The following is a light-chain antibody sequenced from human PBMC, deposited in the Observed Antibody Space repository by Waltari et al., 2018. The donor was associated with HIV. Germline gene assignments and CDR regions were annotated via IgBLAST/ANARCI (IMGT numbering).Light chain of an antibody. CDR1: QTISNH. CDR2: HAS. V-gene: IGKV1-39*01. Sequence: GDSVTITRQASQTISNHLNWYQQKPGQAPKFLIYHASNLQPGVPPRFSGSGSGTEFTLTITSLQPEDFATYYCQQSHSIPRTFGQGTTVEI. CDR3: QQSHSIPRT. J-gene: IGKJ1*01.